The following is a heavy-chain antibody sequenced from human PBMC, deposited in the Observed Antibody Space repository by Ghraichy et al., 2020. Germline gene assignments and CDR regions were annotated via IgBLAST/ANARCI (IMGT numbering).Heavy chain of an antibody. J-gene: IGHJ4*02. D-gene: IGHD6-13*01. CDR2: IFSDGGT. CDR3: ARDGGGYNFHY. Sequence: GGSLRLSCAASGFTVSGSYMGWVRQAPGKGLESVSIIFSDGGTYYADSVKGRVTISRDNAKNTLYLQMSSPRVEDTDVYYCARDGGGYNFHYWGQGTLVTGSS. CDR1: GFTVSGSY. V-gene: IGHV3-53*01.